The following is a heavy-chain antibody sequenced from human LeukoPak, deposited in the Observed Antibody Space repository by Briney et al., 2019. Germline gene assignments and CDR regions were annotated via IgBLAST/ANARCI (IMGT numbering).Heavy chain of an antibody. J-gene: IGHJ4*02. CDR2: MNPNSGNT. Sequence: ASVKVSCKASGYTLTSYDINWVRQATGQGLEWMGWMNPNSGNTGYAQKFQGRVTMTRNTSISTAYMELSSLRSEDTAVYYCARSYDSSGYCDYWGQGTLVTVSS. CDR1: GYTLTSYD. D-gene: IGHD3-22*01. V-gene: IGHV1-8*01. CDR3: ARSYDSSGYCDY.